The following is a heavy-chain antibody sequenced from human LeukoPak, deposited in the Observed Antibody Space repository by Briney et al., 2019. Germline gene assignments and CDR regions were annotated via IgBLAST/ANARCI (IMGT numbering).Heavy chain of an antibody. D-gene: IGHD6-13*01. V-gene: IGHV4-4*07. CDR3: ARGHIAAAGSDY. J-gene: IGHJ4*02. CDR2: IYTSGDT. Sequence: TSETLSLTCTVSGGSISTYYWSWIRQPAGKGLEWIGRIYTSGDTNYNPSLKSRVTMSIATSKNQFSLNLSSVTAADTAMYYCARGHIAAAGSDYWGQGILVTVSS. CDR1: GGSISTYY.